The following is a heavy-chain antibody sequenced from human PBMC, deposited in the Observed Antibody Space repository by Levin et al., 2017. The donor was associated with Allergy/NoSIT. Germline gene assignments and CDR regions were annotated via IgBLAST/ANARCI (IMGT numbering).Heavy chain of an antibody. CDR3: ARGKGVGGYYYYGMDG. CDR2: IKQDGSEK. V-gene: IGHV3-7*01. D-gene: IGHD1-26*01. J-gene: IGHJ6*02. CDR1: GFTFSSYW. Sequence: GESLKISCAASGFTFSSYWMSWVRQAPGKGLEWVANIKQDGSEKYYVDSVKGRFTISRDNAKNSLYLQMNSLRAEDTAVYYCARGKGVGGYYYYGMDGWGQGTTVTVSS.